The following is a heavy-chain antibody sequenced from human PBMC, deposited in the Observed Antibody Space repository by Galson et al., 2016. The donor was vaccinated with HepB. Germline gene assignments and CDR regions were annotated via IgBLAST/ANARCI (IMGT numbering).Heavy chain of an antibody. J-gene: IGHJ4*02. D-gene: IGHD5-18*01. Sequence: SLRLSCAAPGFIFSDYAMIWVRQAPGKGLEWVAAISYHGDNQFYADSVRGRFTISRDNSGNTVFLQMNSLSADDTALYYCTRDRRDSDGIYYGVLEDWGQGALVSVSS. CDR3: TRDRRDSDGIYYGVLED. V-gene: IGHV3-30*04. CDR1: GFIFSDYA. CDR2: ISYHGDNQ.